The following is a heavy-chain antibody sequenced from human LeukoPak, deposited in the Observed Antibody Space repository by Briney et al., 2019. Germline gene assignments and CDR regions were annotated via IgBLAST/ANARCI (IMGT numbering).Heavy chain of an antibody. Sequence: GGSLRLSCAASGFIFSSYGMHWVRQAPGKGLEWVAVIWYDGSNKYYADSVKGRFTISRDNSKNTLYLQMNSLRAEDTAVYYCARDLGYGGNAVDYWGQGTLVTVSS. CDR2: IWYDGSNK. D-gene: IGHD4-23*01. CDR1: GFIFSSYG. J-gene: IGHJ4*02. V-gene: IGHV3-33*01. CDR3: ARDLGYGGNAVDY.